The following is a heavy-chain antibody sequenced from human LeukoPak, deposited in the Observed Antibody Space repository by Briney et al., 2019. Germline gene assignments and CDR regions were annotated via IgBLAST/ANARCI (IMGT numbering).Heavy chain of an antibody. J-gene: IGHJ4*02. Sequence: ASVKVSCKASGGTFSSYAISWVRQAPGQGLEWMGGIIPIFGTANYAQKFQGRVTITADESTSTAYMELSSLRAEDTAVYYCARGQSYPWGLDYWGQGTLVTVSS. D-gene: IGHD1-26*01. CDR3: ARGQSYPWGLDY. V-gene: IGHV1-69*13. CDR2: IIPIFGTA. CDR1: GGTFSSYA.